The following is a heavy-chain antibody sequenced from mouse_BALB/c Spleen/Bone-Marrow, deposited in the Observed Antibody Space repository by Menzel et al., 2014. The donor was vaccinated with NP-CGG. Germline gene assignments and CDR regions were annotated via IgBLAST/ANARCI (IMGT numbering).Heavy chain of an antibody. CDR2: IDLYNGGT. V-gene: IGHV1S135*01. J-gene: IGHJ4*01. CDR1: GYAFTNYN. CDR3: ARLGDGYYDALDY. D-gene: IGHD2-3*01. Sequence: EVQLQQSGPELVKPGASVKVSCKASGYAFTNYNIYWEKQRHGKSLEWIGYIDLYNGGTSYNQKFKGKATLTVDKSSSTAYMHLNSLTSEDSAVYYCARLGDGYYDALDYWGQGTSVTVSS.